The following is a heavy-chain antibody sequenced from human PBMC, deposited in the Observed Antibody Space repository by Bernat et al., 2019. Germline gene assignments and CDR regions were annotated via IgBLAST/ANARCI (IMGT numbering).Heavy chain of an antibody. CDR3: VKEMISWGTFDY. Sequence: EVQLVESGGGLVQPGGSLRLSCAASGFTFSTYAMSWVRQAPGKGLEWVSAISGSGGSTYYADSVKGRFTISRDNSKNTLHLQMNSLGAEDTAVYYCVKEMISWGTFDYWGQGTLVTVSS. CDR1: GFTFSTYA. J-gene: IGHJ4*02. V-gene: IGHV3-23*04. D-gene: IGHD3-16*01. CDR2: ISGSGGST.